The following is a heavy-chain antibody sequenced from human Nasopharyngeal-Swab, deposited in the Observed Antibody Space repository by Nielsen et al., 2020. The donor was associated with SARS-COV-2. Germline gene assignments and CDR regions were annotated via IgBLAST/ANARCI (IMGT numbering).Heavy chain of an antibody. CDR3: ARSLILQRDAFDI. V-gene: IGHV3-74*01. CDR2: INSDGSST. Sequence: GGSLRLSCAASGFTFSSYWMHWVRQAPGKGLVWDSRINSDGSSTSYADSVKGRFTISRDNAKNTLYLQMNSLRAEDTAVYYCARSLILQRDAFDIWGQGTMVTVSS. J-gene: IGHJ3*02. D-gene: IGHD1-1*01. CDR1: GFTFSSYW.